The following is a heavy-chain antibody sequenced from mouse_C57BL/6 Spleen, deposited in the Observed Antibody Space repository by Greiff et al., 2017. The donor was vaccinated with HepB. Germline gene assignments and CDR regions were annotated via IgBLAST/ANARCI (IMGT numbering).Heavy chain of an antibody. CDR1: GYSFTDYN. V-gene: IGHV1-39*01. D-gene: IGHD2-3*01. J-gene: IGHJ4*01. CDR2: INPNYGAT. CDR3: ARGGDYDGYYDAMDY. Sequence: VQLQQSGPELVKPGASVKISCKASGYSFTDYNMNWVKQSNGKSLEWIGVINPNYGATSYNQKFKGKATLTVDKSSSTAYMQLHSLTSEDSAVYYCARGGDYDGYYDAMDYWGQGTSVTVSS.